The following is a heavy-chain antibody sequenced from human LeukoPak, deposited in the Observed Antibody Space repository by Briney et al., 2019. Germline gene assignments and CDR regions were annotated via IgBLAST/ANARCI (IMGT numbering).Heavy chain of an antibody. J-gene: IGHJ3*02. V-gene: IGHV3-53*04. CDR2: IYSGGST. Sequence: GGSLRLSCAASGFTVSSNYMSWVRQAPGKGLERVSVIYSGGSTYYADSVKGRFTISRHNSKNTLYLQMNSLRAEDTAVYYCAKNVRFLEWSDAFDIWGQGTMVTVSS. CDR1: GFTVSSNY. CDR3: AKNVRFLEWSDAFDI. D-gene: IGHD3-3*01.